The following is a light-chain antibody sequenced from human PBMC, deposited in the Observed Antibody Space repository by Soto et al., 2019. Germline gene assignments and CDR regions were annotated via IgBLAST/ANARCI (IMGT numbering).Light chain of an antibody. CDR1: QSISSW. CDR3: QPYNSYPYT. J-gene: IGKJ2*01. V-gene: IGKV1-5*01. Sequence: DIQMTQSPSTLSASVGDRVTITCRASQSISSWLAWYQQKPGKAPKLLIYDASSLESGVPSRFSGSESGTEYTLTISSLQPDDFATYCCQPYNSYPYTFGQGTKLEIK. CDR2: DAS.